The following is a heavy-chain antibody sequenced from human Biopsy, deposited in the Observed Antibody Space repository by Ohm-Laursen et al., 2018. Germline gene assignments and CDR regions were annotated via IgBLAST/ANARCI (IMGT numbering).Heavy chain of an antibody. D-gene: IGHD4-17*01. CDR1: GFTFSSYA. CDR2: INTSGGST. V-gene: IGHV3-23*01. CDR3: AKPADSYGSEFSFDY. Sequence: SLRLSCAASGFTFSSYAMTWVRQAPGKGLEWVSVINTSGGSTHYAVSVKGRFTISRDNSKNTLYLRMNSLRAEDTAVYYCAKPADSYGSEFSFDYWGQGTLVTVSS. J-gene: IGHJ4*02.